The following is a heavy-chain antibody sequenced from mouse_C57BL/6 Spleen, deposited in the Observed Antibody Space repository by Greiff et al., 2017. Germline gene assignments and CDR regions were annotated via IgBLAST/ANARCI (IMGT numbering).Heavy chain of an antibody. CDR2: IYPRSGNT. J-gene: IGHJ1*03. Sequence: VQLQQSGAELARPGASVKLSCKASGYTFTSYGISWVKQRTGQGLEWIGEIYPRSGNTYYNEKFKGKATLTADKSSSTAYMELRSLTSEDSAVYFCARRENYGRGDWYFDVWGTGTTVTVSS. D-gene: IGHD1-1*01. V-gene: IGHV1-81*01. CDR1: GYTFTSYG. CDR3: ARRENYGRGDWYFDV.